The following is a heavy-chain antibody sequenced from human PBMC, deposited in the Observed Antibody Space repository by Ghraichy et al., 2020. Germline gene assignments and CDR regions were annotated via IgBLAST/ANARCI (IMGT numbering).Heavy chain of an antibody. Sequence: SQTLSLTCTVSGGSISSYYWSWIRQPPGKGLEWIGYIYYSGSTNYNPSLKSRVTISVDTSKNQFSLKLSFVTAADTAVYYCASGGSTYYYDSSGYLHYWGQGTLVTVSS. CDR3: ASGGSTYYYDSSGYLHY. J-gene: IGHJ4*02. V-gene: IGHV4-59*01. CDR2: IYYSGST. D-gene: IGHD3-22*01. CDR1: GGSISSYY.